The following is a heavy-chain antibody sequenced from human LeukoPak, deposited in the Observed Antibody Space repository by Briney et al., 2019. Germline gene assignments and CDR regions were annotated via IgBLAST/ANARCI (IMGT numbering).Heavy chain of an antibody. CDR2: MNPNSGNT. J-gene: IGHJ4*02. V-gene: IGHV1-8*01. CDR3: ARSKDSSGYYLQDFDY. CDR1: GYTFTSYD. D-gene: IGHD3-22*01. Sequence: ASVKVSCKASGYTFTSYDINWVRQATGQGLEWMGWMNPNSGNTGYAQKFQGRVTITADESTSTAYMELSSLRSEDTAVYYCARSKDSSGYYLQDFDYWGQGTLVTVSS.